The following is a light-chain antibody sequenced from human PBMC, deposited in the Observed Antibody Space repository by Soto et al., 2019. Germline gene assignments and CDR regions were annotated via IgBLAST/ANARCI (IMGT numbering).Light chain of an antibody. J-gene: IGKJ4*01. Sequence: DIVMTQSPDSLAVSLGERATINCKSSQTVLKSSNNKNYFAWYQQKPGQAPKLLISWASTRESGVPDRFSGSGSGTDFTLTIYSLRAEDVAVYYCQQYYTTPRTFGGGTKVEIK. CDR1: QTVLKSSNNKNY. CDR3: QQYYTTPRT. V-gene: IGKV4-1*01. CDR2: WAS.